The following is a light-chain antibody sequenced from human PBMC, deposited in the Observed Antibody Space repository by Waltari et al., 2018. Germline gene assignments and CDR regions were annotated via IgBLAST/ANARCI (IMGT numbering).Light chain of an antibody. J-gene: IGLJ2*01. Sequence: SSELTQDPAASVALGQTVRITCRGDGLISDYASWYQQKPGPAPVLVLYGKNNRPSGIPARFSGSSSGNTASLTISGTQAEDEADYYCNSRDTNGDHVLFGGGTKLTVL. CDR2: GKN. V-gene: IGLV3-19*01. CDR3: NSRDTNGDHVL. CDR1: GLISDY.